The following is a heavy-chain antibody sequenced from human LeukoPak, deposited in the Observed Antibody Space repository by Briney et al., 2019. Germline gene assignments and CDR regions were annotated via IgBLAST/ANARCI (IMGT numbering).Heavy chain of an antibody. CDR1: GFTVSSNY. Sequence: GGSLRLSCAASGFTVSSNYMSWVRQAPGKGLEWVSVIYSGGSTYYADSVKGRFTISRDNSKNTLYLQMNSLRAEDTAVYYCARSWDNYLLLFDYWGQGTLVTVSS. CDR3: ARSWDNYLLLFDY. J-gene: IGHJ4*02. D-gene: IGHD3-10*01. CDR2: IYSGGST. V-gene: IGHV3-53*01.